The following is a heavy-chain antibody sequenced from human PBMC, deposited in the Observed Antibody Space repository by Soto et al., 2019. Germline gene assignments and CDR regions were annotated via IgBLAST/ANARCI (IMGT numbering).Heavy chain of an antibody. J-gene: IGHJ6*02. CDR1: GYTFIGYY. Sequence: ASVKVSCKTSGYTFIGYYIHWVRQAPGQGLEWMGWINPNTGGTNYAQKFQGWVTVTRDTSISTAYMELTRLTSDDTAVYYCARSLSVAVPDTRNMDVWGQGTKVTSP. CDR3: ARSLSVAVPDTRNMDV. D-gene: IGHD6-19*01. CDR2: INPNTGGT. V-gene: IGHV1-2*04.